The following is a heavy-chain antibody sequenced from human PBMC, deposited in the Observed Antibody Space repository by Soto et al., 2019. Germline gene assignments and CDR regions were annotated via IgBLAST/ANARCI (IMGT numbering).Heavy chain of an antibody. CDR1: GYSFRTHG. CDR3: ARDLGYCNSSGCFRNWFDP. V-gene: IGHV1-18*01. Sequence: QVQLVQSGAEVKTPGASVKVSCRASGYSFRTHGISWVRQAPGQGLEWMGWISTYDDKTNFPQQFKGRITMTTDTCTSSAYMELRSLRSDYTAVYFCARDLGYCNSSGCFRNWFDPWGQGTLVTVSS. CDR2: ISTYDDKT. D-gene: IGHD2-15*01. J-gene: IGHJ5*02.